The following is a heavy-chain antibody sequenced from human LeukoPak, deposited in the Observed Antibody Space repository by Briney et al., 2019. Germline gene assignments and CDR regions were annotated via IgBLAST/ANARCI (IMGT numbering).Heavy chain of an antibody. CDR3: ARGRGYKRAFDI. Sequence: ASLKVSFKASVYTFTSYDINWVRQATGQGLEWMGWMNPNSGNTGYAQKFQGRVTITRNTSINTAYMELSSLRSEDTAVYYCARGRGYKRAFDIWGQGTMVTVSS. J-gene: IGHJ3*02. V-gene: IGHV1-8*03. CDR1: VYTFTSYD. CDR2: MNPNSGNT. D-gene: IGHD5-24*01.